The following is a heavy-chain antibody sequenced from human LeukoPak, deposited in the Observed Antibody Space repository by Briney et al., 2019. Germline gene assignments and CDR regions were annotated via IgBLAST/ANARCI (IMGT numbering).Heavy chain of an antibody. D-gene: IGHD3-16*01. Sequence: GGSLRLSCAASGFSFSSSAMTWVRQPPGKGLEWGSGISVSGDSTYYADSVKGRFTISRDNSKNTLYLQMNSLRAEDTAVYYCAKAFAVLSLVDYWGQGNLVTVSS. J-gene: IGHJ4*02. CDR2: ISVSGDST. CDR3: AKAFAVLSLVDY. V-gene: IGHV3-23*01. CDR1: GFSFSSSA.